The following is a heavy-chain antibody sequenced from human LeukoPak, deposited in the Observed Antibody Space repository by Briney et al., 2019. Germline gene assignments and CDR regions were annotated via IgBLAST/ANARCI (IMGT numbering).Heavy chain of an antibody. CDR1: GFTFNSYG. CDR2: ISYDGSNQ. D-gene: IGHD6-13*01. V-gene: IGHV3-30*18. J-gene: IGHJ6*02. CDR3: AKDDTFVAGAGKWSGYYYGMDV. Sequence: GGALTLSCAASGFTFNSYGLHWVRQAPGKGLAWVAVISYDGSNQYYADSVKGRITISRDNSRNTLYLQMNSLRAEDTAVYYCAKDDTFVAGAGKWSGYYYGMDVWGQGTTVTVSS.